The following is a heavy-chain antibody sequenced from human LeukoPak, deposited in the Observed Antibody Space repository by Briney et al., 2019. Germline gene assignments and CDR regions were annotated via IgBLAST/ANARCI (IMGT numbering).Heavy chain of an antibody. Sequence: GGSLRLSCAASGFTFSSYGMHWVRQAPGKGLEWVAFIRCDGSNKYYADSVKGRFTISRGNSKNTLYLQMNSLRAEDTAVYYCAKDYGQMAGPLPTDYWGQGTLVTVSS. CDR1: GFTFSSYG. CDR3: AKDYGQMAGPLPTDY. D-gene: IGHD5-24*01. V-gene: IGHV3-30*02. CDR2: IRCDGSNK. J-gene: IGHJ4*02.